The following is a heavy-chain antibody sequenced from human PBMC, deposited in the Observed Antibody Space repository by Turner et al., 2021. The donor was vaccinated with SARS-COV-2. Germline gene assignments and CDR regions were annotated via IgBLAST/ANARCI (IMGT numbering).Heavy chain of an antibody. Sequence: QVQLQQWGAGLLKPSETLSLTCAVYGGSFSGYYWTWIRQPPEKGLEWIGEIHPSGTTYHNPSLKGRVTMSVDTSKNQFSLKLSSVTAADTAVYYCARLPVGYYGSGSYYHYGMDVWGQGTTVTVSS. CDR1: GGSFSGYY. J-gene: IGHJ6*02. D-gene: IGHD3-10*01. CDR2: IHPSGTT. CDR3: ARLPVGYYGSGSYYHYGMDV. V-gene: IGHV4-34*02.